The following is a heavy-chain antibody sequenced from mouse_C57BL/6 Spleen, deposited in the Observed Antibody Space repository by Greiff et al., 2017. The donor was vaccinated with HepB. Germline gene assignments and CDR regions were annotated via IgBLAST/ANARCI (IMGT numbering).Heavy chain of an antibody. CDR3: ARQLTAVGPAYSIDY. D-gene: IGHD1-1*01. Sequence: VQLKESVAELVRPGASVKLSCTASGFNIKNTYMHWVKQRPEQGLEWIGRIDPANGNTKYAPKFQGKATITADTSSNTAYLQLSSLTSEDTAIYYCARQLTAVGPAYSIDYWGQGTSVTVSS. J-gene: IGHJ4*01. CDR2: IDPANGNT. V-gene: IGHV14-3*01. CDR1: GFNIKNTY.